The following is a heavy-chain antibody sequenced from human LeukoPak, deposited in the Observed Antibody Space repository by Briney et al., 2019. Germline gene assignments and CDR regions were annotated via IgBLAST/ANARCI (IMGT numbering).Heavy chain of an antibody. CDR3: ASCYDFWSGYSRDAFDI. Sequence: KPGGSLRLSCAASGFTFSDYYMSWIRQAPGKGLEWVSYISSSGSTIYYADSVKGRFTISRDNAKNSLYLQMNSLRAEDTAVYYCASCYDFWSGYSRDAFDIWGQGTMVTVSS. J-gene: IGHJ3*02. CDR2: ISSSGSTI. D-gene: IGHD3-3*01. CDR1: GFTFSDYY. V-gene: IGHV3-11*04.